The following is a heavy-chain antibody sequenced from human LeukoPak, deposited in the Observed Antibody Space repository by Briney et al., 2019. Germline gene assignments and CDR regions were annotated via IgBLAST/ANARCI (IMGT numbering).Heavy chain of an antibody. Sequence: IGYIYYSGSTNYNPSLKSRVTISVDTSKNQFSLKLSSVTAADTAVYYCARLGIAAAGAPDYWGQGTLVTVSS. J-gene: IGHJ4*02. CDR2: IYYSGST. CDR3: ARLGIAAAGAPDY. V-gene: IGHV4-61*07. D-gene: IGHD6-13*01.